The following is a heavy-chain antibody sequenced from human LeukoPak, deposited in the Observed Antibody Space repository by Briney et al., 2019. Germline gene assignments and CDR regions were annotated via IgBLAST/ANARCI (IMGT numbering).Heavy chain of an antibody. V-gene: IGHV3-66*01. CDR1: GFTFSSYS. D-gene: IGHD3-22*01. J-gene: IGHJ5*02. CDR3: ARDPITYYYDSSGP. CDR2: IYSGGST. Sequence: GGSLRLSCAASGFTFSSYSMNWVRQAPGKGLEWVSVIYSGGSTYYADSVKGRFTISRDDSKNTLYLQMNSLRAEDTAVYYCARDPITYYYDSSGPWGQGTLVTVSS.